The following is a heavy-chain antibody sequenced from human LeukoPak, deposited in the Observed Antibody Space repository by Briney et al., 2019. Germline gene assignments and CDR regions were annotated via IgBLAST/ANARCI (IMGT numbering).Heavy chain of an antibody. V-gene: IGHV3-23*01. CDR2: ISNGNT. CDR3: AKGAYDYIEIGYFDY. Sequence: GGSLRLSCAASGFPFSNYAMSWVRQPPGKGLEWVAAISNGNTFYADSVKGRFTISRDKSKNTLYLQMNSLRAEDTAVYYCAKGAYDYIEIGYFDYWGQGSLVTVSS. J-gene: IGHJ4*02. D-gene: IGHD5-12*01. CDR1: GFPFSNYA.